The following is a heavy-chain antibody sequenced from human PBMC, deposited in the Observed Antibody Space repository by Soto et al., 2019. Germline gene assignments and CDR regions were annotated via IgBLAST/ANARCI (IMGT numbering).Heavy chain of an antibody. CDR2: IITAFGTT. Sequence: QVQLVQSGPEVKKPGSSVKVSCKASGDTFNSYVITWVRQAPGQGLEWLGGIITAFGTTSYAQNFQDRLTITADEAETTDHMELGSLTSDDTAMYYCTRSYGYTFGGSVDNWGQGTLVTVSS. J-gene: IGHJ4*02. D-gene: IGHD5-18*01. CDR3: TRSYGYTFGGSVDN. V-gene: IGHV1-69*01. CDR1: GDTFNSYV.